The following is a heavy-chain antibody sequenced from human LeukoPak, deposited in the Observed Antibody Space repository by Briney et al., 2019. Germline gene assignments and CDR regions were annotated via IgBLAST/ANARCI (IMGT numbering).Heavy chain of an antibody. V-gene: IGHV3-30*02. CDR1: GFTFSSFG. CDR2: ILYDDK. Sequence: GGSLRLSCAASGFTFSSFGMHWVRQAPGRGLEWVALILYDDKYYADSVKGRFTISRDNSKNTLYLQMDSLRAEDTAVYYCAREGSSGYSGYFDLWGRGTLVTVSS. D-gene: IGHD3-22*01. CDR3: AREGSSGYSGYFDL. J-gene: IGHJ2*01.